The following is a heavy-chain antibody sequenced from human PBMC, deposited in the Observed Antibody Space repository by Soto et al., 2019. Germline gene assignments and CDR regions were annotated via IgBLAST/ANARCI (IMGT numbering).Heavy chain of an antibody. D-gene: IGHD3-22*01. V-gene: IGHV4-31*03. CDR1: GGSISTPGYS. J-gene: IGHJ4*02. CDR3: AREGDYYDSSGPFDY. CDR2: VYHNGNA. Sequence: PSETLSLTCTVSGGSISTPGYSWSWIRQPPGKAPEWIGYVYHNGNAYPKPSLKSRVTISVDTSKNQFSLKLSSVTAADTAVYYCAREGDYYDSSGPFDYWGQGTLVTVSS.